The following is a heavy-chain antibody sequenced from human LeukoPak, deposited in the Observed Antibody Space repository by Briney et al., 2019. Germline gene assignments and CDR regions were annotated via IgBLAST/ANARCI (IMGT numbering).Heavy chain of an antibody. CDR3: ARGSRMVRGTWDRYYYYYGMDV. CDR1: GFTFSSYA. J-gene: IGHJ6*02. V-gene: IGHV3-23*01. CDR2: ISGSGGST. D-gene: IGHD3-10*01. Sequence: GGSLRLSCAASGFTFSSYAMSWVRQAPGKGLEWVSAISGSGGSTYYADSVKGRFTISRDNAKNSLYLQMNSLRAEDTAVYYCARGSRMVRGTWDRYYYYYGMDVWGQGTTVTVSS.